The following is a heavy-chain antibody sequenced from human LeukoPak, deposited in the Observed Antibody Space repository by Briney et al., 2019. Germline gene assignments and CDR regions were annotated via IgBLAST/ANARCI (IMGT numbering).Heavy chain of an antibody. CDR3: AKDRRYCSSTSCYAGWFDP. CDR1: GFTFTSSA. J-gene: IGHJ5*02. Sequence: SVKVSCKASGFTFTSSAVQWVRQARGQRLEWIGWIVVGSGNTNYAQKFQERVTITRDMSTSTAYMELSSLRAEDTAVYYCAKDRRYCSSTSCYAGWFDPWGQGTLVTVSS. D-gene: IGHD2-2*01. V-gene: IGHV1-58*01. CDR2: IVVGSGNT.